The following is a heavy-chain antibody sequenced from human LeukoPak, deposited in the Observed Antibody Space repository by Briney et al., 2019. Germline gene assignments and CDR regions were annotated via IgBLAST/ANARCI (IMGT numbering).Heavy chain of an antibody. CDR1: GFTFSSYT. CDR3: ARSGWFGELGFDY. J-gene: IGHJ4*02. Sequence: GSLRLSCAASGFTFSSYTMNWVRQAPGKGLEWVSSISSSSSYIYHADSVKGRFTFSRDNAKNSLYLQMNSLRAEDTAVYYCARSGWFGELGFDYWGQGTLVTVSS. CDR2: ISSSSSYI. V-gene: IGHV3-21*01. D-gene: IGHD3-10*01.